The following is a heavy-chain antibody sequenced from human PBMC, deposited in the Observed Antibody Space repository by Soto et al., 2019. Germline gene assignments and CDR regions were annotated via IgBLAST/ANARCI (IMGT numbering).Heavy chain of an antibody. CDR2: IYYSGST. CDR3: ARVGCSGCTCYPVAYYCYVDV. Sequence: SETLSLTCTVSGGSISSDYWSWIRQPPGEGLEWIGYIYYSGSTTYNPSLKSRITISVDTSKNQFSLKLSSVTAADTAVYYCARVGCSGCTCYPVAYYCYVDVWDKGTTVTVSS. V-gene: IGHV4-59*01. CDR1: GGSISSDY. D-gene: IGHD2-15*01. J-gene: IGHJ6*03.